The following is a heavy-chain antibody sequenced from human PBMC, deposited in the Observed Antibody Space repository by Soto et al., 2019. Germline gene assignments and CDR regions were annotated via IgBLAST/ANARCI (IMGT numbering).Heavy chain of an antibody. D-gene: IGHD3-3*01. V-gene: IGHV1-8*01. J-gene: IGHJ4*02. Sequence: QVQLVQSGAEVKKPGASVKVSCKASGYTFTSYDINWVRQATGQGLEWMGWMNPNSGNTGYAQKFQGRVTMTRNTSISTAYMELSSLRSEDTAVYYCVRGLGGDFWSTFYFDYWGQGTLVTVSS. CDR1: GYTFTSYD. CDR3: VRGLGGDFWSTFYFDY. CDR2: MNPNSGNT.